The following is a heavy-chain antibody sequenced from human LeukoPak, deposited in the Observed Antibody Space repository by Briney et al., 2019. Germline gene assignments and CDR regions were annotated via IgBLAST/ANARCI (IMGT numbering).Heavy chain of an antibody. D-gene: IGHD5-12*01. J-gene: IGHJ4*02. CDR3: ARARGYSGYASLDY. V-gene: IGHV3-30-3*01. CDR1: GFTFSSYA. CDR2: ISYDGSSK. Sequence: GGSLRLSCAASGFTFSSYAMHWVRQAPGKGLEWVAVISYDGSSKYYADSVKGRFTISRDNSKNTLYLQMNSLRAEDTAVYYCARARGYSGYASLDYWGQGTLVTVSS.